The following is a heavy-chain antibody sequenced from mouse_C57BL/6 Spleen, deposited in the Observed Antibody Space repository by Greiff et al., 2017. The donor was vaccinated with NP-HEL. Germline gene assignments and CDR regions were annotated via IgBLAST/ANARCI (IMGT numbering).Heavy chain of an antibody. CDR2: IDPSDSYT. CDR3: ARGYYGSSCWYFDV. J-gene: IGHJ1*03. D-gene: IGHD1-1*01. CDR1: GYTFTSYW. Sequence: VQLQQPGAELVKPGASVKLSCKASGYTFTSYWMQWVKQRPGQGLEWIGEIDPSDSYTNYNQKFKGKATLTVDTSSSTAYMQLSSLTSEDSAVYYCARGYYGSSCWYFDVWGTGTTVTVSS. V-gene: IGHV1-50*01.